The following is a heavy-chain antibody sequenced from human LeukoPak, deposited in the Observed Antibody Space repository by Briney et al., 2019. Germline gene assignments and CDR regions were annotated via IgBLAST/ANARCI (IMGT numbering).Heavy chain of an antibody. CDR2: IKQDGSEK. CDR1: EFTFSSYW. Sequence: GGSLRLSCAASEFTFSSYWMGWVRQAPGKGLEWVANIKQDGSEKYYVDSVKGRFTISRDNAKNSLYLQMNSLRDGDTAIYYCAVDHTSGTIYHGLDVWGQGTTVTVSS. J-gene: IGHJ6*02. CDR3: AVDHTSGTIYHGLDV. V-gene: IGHV3-7*02. D-gene: IGHD2-8*01.